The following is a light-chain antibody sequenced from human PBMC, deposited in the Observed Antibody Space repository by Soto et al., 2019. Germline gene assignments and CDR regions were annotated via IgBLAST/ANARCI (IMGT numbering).Light chain of an antibody. CDR1: QSVGSN. CDR2: GAS. Sequence: EIVMTQSPATLSVSPGERATLSCRASQSVGSNLAWYQQKPGQAPRLLIHGASTRATGIPARFSGSGSGTEFTLTISRLQSEDFAVYYCQQYNNWPPLTFGGGTKVEIK. V-gene: IGKV3-15*01. CDR3: QQYNNWPPLT. J-gene: IGKJ4*01.